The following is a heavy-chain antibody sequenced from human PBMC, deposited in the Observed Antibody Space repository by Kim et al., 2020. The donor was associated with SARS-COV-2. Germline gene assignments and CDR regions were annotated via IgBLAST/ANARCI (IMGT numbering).Heavy chain of an antibody. CDR3: ARDATDYGDYWSGYYYGMEV. Sequence: GGSLRLSCAASGFTVSSNYMSWVRQAPGKGLEWVSVIYSGGSTYYADSVKGRFTISRDNSKNTLYLQMNSLRAEDTAVYYCARDATDYGDYWSGYYYGMEVWGQGTTVTVSS. D-gene: IGHD4-17*01. V-gene: IGHV3-66*01. CDR2: IYSGGST. CDR1: GFTVSSNY. J-gene: IGHJ6*02.